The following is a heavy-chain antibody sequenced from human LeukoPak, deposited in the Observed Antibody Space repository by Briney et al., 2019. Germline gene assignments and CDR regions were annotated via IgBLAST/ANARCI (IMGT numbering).Heavy chain of an antibody. CDR2: IYYTGST. CDR3: ARGGNYGSGTQGWFDP. V-gene: IGHV4-59*01. Sequence: SETLSLTCTVSGGSISSYYWSWIRQPPGKGLEWIGYIYYTGSTNYNPSLKSRVTISVDTSKNQLSLKLSSVTAADTAVYYCARGGNYGSGTQGWFDPWAREPWSPSPQ. CDR1: GGSISSYY. J-gene: IGHJ5*02. D-gene: IGHD3-10*01.